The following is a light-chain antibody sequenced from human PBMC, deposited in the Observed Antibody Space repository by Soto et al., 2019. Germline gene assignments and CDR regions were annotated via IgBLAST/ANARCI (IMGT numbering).Light chain of an antibody. CDR3: SSYTSSSTLYV. V-gene: IGLV2-14*01. Sequence: QSALTQPASVSGSPGQSITISCTGTSSDVGGYNYVSWYQQHPGKAPKLMIYEVSNRPSGVSNRFSGSKSGNTASLTISGRQAEDEADYYCSSYTSSSTLYVFATGTKLTVL. J-gene: IGLJ1*01. CDR2: EVS. CDR1: SSDVGGYNY.